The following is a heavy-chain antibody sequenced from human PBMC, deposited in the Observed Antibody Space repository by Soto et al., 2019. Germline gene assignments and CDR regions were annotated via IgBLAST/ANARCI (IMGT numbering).Heavy chain of an antibody. CDR3: ARGQEGVVATH. J-gene: IGHJ4*02. Sequence: QVQLQQWGAGLLKPSETLSLNCAVTGGSLSGSYLSWIRQPPGKGLEWIGEVKDGGHTNYSPSLRGRVTISSDPSNNQFSLRLNSVTAADTGVYYCARGQEGVVATHWDQGSLVTVSS. CDR1: GGSLSGSY. CDR2: VKDGGHT. V-gene: IGHV4-34*01. D-gene: IGHD5-12*01.